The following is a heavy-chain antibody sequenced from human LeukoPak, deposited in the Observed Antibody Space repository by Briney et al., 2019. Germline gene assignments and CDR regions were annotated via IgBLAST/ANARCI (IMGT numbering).Heavy chain of an antibody. CDR3: ARVAPLRLGELSFLRFWDY. CDR1: GYTFTSYG. D-gene: IGHD3-16*02. CDR2: ISAYNGNT. Sequence: VASVKVSCKASGYTFTSYGISWVRQAPGQGLEWMGWISAYNGNTNYAQKLQGRVTMTTDTSTSTAYMELRSLRSDDTAVYYCARVAPLRLGELSFLRFWDYWGQGTLVTVSS. J-gene: IGHJ4*02. V-gene: IGHV1-18*01.